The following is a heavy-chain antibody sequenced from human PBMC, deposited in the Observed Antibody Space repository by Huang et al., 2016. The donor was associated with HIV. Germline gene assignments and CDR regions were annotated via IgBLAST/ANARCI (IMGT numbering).Heavy chain of an antibody. CDR2: ISPDGSEE. Sequence: EVQLVQSGGGLVQPGGSLRLSCAASIVTFDSLWMGWVRQTPGKGLGGGAKISPDGSEEYYVDAVRGRFSISRDNTQRSLSLEMNSLTVEDAAIYYCARGQRFSVWGQGALVTVSS. V-gene: IGHV3-7*04. CDR3: ARGQRFSV. CDR1: IVTFDSLW. D-gene: IGHD3-10*01. J-gene: IGHJ4*02.